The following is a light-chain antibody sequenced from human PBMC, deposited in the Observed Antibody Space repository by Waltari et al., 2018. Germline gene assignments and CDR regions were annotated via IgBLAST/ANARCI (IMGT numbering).Light chain of an antibody. J-gene: IGKJ1*01. Sequence: EIVLTQSPGTLSLSPGERATLSCRASPSISRDLAWYQQKPGQAPRLLIYAASSRATGIPDRFSGSGSGTDFSLTISRLEPEDFAVYYCQNHERLPAMFGQGTKVEIK. CDR2: AAS. V-gene: IGKV3-20*01. CDR3: QNHERLPAM. CDR1: PSISRD.